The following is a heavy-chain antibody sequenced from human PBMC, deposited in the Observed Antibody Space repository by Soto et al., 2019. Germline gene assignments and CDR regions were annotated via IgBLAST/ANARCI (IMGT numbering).Heavy chain of an antibody. Sequence: PGGSLRLSCAASGFTFSSYWMHWVRQAPGKGLVWVSRINSDGSSTSYADSVKGRFTISRDNAKNTLYLQMNSLRAEDTAVYYCARPLGLVPAAIRNTYYYYYYGMDVWGQGTTVTVSS. CDR3: ARPLGLVPAAIRNTYYYYYYGMDV. D-gene: IGHD2-2*01. CDR2: INSDGSST. CDR1: GFTFSSYW. J-gene: IGHJ6*02. V-gene: IGHV3-74*01.